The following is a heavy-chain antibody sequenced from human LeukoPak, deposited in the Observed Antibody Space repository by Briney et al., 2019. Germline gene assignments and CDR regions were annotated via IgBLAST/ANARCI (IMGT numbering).Heavy chain of an antibody. CDR1: GFTFSNFG. J-gene: IGHJ3*01. CDR3: ARGVNPFDL. V-gene: IGHV3-48*02. D-gene: IGHD3-22*01. Sequence: GGSLRLSCAASGFTFSNFGMNWVRQAPGKGLEWVSYISSSSSSIYYADSVKGRFTISRDNAKNSLYLLMSSLRDEDTAVYYCARGVNPFDLWGQGTMVTVSS. CDR2: ISSSSSSI.